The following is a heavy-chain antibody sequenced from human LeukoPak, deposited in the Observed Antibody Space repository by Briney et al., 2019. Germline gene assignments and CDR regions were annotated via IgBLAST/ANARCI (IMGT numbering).Heavy chain of an antibody. Sequence: GGSLRLSCAASGFTVSSNYMSWVRQAPGKGLEWVSVIYSGGSTYYADSVKGRFTISRDNSKNSLYLQMNSLRDEDTAFYYCVKDRSYLSYFDYWGQGALVTVSS. V-gene: IGHV3-53*05. CDR3: VKDRSYLSYFDY. J-gene: IGHJ4*02. CDR1: GFTVSSNY. CDR2: IYSGGST.